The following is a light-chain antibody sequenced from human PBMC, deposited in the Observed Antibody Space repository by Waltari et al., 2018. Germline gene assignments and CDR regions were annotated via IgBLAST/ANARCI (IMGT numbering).Light chain of an antibody. V-gene: IGLV2-14*01. CDR1: SSDVGGYNY. CDR2: DVT. CDR3: RSYTSSSTLGV. J-gene: IGLJ1*01. Sequence: QSALTQPASVSGSPGQSITISCTGTSSDVGGYNYVSWYQQPPGKAPKLMIYDVTNRPSGVSNRFSGSKSCNTASLTISGLQAEDEADYYCRSYTSSSTLGVFGTGTKVTVL.